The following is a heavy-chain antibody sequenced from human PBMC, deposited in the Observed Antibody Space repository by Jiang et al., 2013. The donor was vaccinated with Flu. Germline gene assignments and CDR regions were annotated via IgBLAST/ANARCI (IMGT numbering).Heavy chain of an antibody. CDR3: AKLTDYFDSSGNFHY. J-gene: IGHJ4*02. CDR2: ISGGGGDGT. CDR1: GFTFSHYA. D-gene: IGHD3-22*01. Sequence: LLESGGGLVQPGGSLRLSCAASGFTFSHYAMSWVRQAPGKGLEWVSGISGGGGDGTYYADSVKGRFIISRDNSKKTLFLQMNTLRAEDTAVYYCAKLTDYFDSSGNFHYWGQGTPVTVSS. V-gene: IGHV3-23*01.